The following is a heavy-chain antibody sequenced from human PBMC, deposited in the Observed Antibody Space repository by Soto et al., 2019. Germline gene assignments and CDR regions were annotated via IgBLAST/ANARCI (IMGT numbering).Heavy chain of an antibody. V-gene: IGHV3-15*07. CDR3: TAPEYSDWLRQKNFDY. J-gene: IGHJ4*02. D-gene: IGHD3-9*01. CDR2: IKSKADGGAT. Sequence: GGSLRLSCAASTFTLSNAWMNWVRQAPGQGLEWVGRIKSKADGGATDYAAPVKGRFTISRDDSKNTLYLQMNNLKTEDTAVYYCTAPEYSDWLRQKNFDYWGQGTLVTVSS. CDR1: TFTLSNAW.